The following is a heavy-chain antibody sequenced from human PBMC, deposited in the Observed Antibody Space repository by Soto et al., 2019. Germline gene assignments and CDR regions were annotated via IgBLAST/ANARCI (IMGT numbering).Heavy chain of an antibody. CDR2: IYWDDEK. V-gene: IGHV2-5*02. D-gene: IGHD1-26*01. J-gene: IGHJ1*01. CDR1: GFSLSTSGVG. CDR3: AHGVGSH. Sequence: QITLKESGPKLVKPTQTLRLTCTFSGFSLSTSGVGVGWIRQPPGQALEWLGIIYWDDEKRYSPFLESRRTITKDISKNQVVLEMNNMDPVDSGTYYCAHGVGSHWGQCTLVTVSS.